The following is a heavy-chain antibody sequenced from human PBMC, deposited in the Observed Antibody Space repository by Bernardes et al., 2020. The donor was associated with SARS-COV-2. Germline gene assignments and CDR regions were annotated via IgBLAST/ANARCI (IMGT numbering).Heavy chain of an antibody. J-gene: IGHJ4*02. D-gene: IGHD3-22*01. V-gene: IGHV4-4*02. CDR2: IHHDGNT. Sequence: SETLSLTCAVSGDSLTAHSWWSWVRQSPEKGLEWIGEIHHDGNTNYSPSLKSRVTFLLGMSKNQFSLRLSSVTAADTAFYYCVRNGYYSLDYWGQGTLVTVSS. CDR3: VRNGYYSLDY. CDR1: GDSLTAHSW.